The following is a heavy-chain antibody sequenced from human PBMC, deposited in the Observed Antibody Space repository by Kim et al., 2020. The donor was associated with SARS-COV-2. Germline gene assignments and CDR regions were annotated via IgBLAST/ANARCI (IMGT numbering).Heavy chain of an antibody. J-gene: IGHJ4*02. CDR1: GYTLTGYH. CDR3: AAEHDYESSAYPGDY. CDR2: INPNSGDR. D-gene: IGHD3-22*01. Sequence: ASVKVSCKASGYTLTGYHMHWVRQAPGQGLEWMGWINPNSGDRKSAQNFQGRVTMTRDTSISTFYMEVSRLTSDDTAVYYCAAEHDYESSAYPGDYWGQGTLVPVSS. V-gene: IGHV1-2*02.